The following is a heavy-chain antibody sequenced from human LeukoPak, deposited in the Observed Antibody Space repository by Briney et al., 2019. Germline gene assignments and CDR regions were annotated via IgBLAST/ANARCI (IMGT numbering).Heavy chain of an antibody. J-gene: IGHJ4*02. CDR1: GDSISSGASY. D-gene: IGHD4-17*01. CDR2: IYHSGTS. Sequence: PSETLSLTCTVSGDSISSGASYWSWIPRPPGEGLEWIGYIYHSGTSYYNPSLRSRVSISVDTSKNQFSLNVRSVTDADTAVYYCARRDVTTHRFDYWGQGALVTVSS. V-gene: IGHV4-30-4*01. CDR3: ARRDVTTHRFDY.